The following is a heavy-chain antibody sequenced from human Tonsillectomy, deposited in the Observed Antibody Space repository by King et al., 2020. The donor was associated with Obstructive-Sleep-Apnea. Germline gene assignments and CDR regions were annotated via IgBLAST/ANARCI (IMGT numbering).Heavy chain of an antibody. CDR3: ARDGLPLGQVMGYFDY. J-gene: IGHJ4*02. V-gene: IGHV1-69*01. D-gene: IGHD2-21*01. CDR2: IIPIFGTA. CDR1: GGTFSSYA. Sequence: VQLVESGAEVKKPGSSVKVSCKASGGTFSSYAISWVRQAPGQGLEWMGGIIPIFGTANYAQKFQGRVTITADESTSTAYMELSSLRSEDTAVYYCARDGLPLGQVMGYFDYWGQGTLVTVSS.